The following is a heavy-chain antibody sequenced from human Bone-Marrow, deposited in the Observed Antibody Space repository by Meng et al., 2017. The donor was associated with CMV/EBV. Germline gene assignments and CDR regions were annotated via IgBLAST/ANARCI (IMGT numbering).Heavy chain of an antibody. CDR2: ISGGSSYI. J-gene: IGHJ5*02. V-gene: IGHV3-21*01. Sequence: GESLKISCAASGFTFSSYTMNWVRRAPGKGLEWVSSISGGSSYIFYADSVKGRFTISRDNAKDSLYLQMSSLTAEDTAVYYCARAYLTHTPGWFDPWGQGTLVTVSS. CDR3: ARAYLTHTPGWFDP. D-gene: IGHD2-2*01. CDR1: GFTFSSYT.